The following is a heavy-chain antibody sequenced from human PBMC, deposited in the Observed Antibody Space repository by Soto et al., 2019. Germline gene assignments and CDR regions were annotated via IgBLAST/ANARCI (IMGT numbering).Heavy chain of an antibody. D-gene: IGHD1-1*01. CDR3: ARDRSLDGREGFDP. Sequence: EVQLVESGGGLVKPGGSLRLSCAASGFTFSSYSMNWVRQAPGKGLEWVSSISSSSSYIYYADSVKGRFTISRDNAKKSLYLQMNSLRGEDTAVYYCARDRSLDGREGFDPWGQGTLVTVSS. CDR2: ISSSSSYI. V-gene: IGHV3-21*01. CDR1: GFTFSSYS. J-gene: IGHJ5*02.